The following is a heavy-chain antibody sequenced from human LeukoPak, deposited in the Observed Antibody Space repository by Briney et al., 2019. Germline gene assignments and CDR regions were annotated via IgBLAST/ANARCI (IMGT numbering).Heavy chain of an antibody. CDR1: GGSISSGGYY. Sequence: SETLSLTCTVSGGSISSGGYYWSWIRQHPGKGLEWIGYIYYSGSTYYNPSLKSRVTISVDTSKNQFSLKLSSVTAADTAVYYCARAPSYSGSSYAFDIWGQGTMVTVSS. D-gene: IGHD6-13*01. J-gene: IGHJ3*02. V-gene: IGHV4-31*03. CDR3: ARAPSYSGSSYAFDI. CDR2: IYYSGST.